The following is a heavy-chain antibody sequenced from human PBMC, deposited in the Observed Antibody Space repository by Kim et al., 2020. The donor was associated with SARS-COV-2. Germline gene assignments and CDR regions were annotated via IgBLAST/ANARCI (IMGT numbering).Heavy chain of an antibody. CDR3: ARVMHGSGSYPSHLFDY. D-gene: IGHD3-10*01. CDR2: INPSGGST. CDR1: GYTFTSYY. V-gene: IGHV1-46*01. Sequence: ASVKVSCKASGYTFTSYYMHWVRQAPGQGLEWMGIINPSGGSTSYAQKFQGRVTMTRDTSTSTVYMELSSLRSEDTAVYYCARVMHGSGSYPSHLFDYWGQGTLVTVSS. J-gene: IGHJ4*02.